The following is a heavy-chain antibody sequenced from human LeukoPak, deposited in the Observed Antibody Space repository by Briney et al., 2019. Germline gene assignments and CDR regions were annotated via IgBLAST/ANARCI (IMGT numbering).Heavy chain of an antibody. CDR1: GYTFTSYY. D-gene: IGHD3-10*01. J-gene: IGHJ4*02. V-gene: IGHV1-46*01. CDR3: ARESAPSDYYGSGSYRH. Sequence: ASVKVSCKASGYTFTSYYMHWVRQAPGQGLEWMGIINPSGGSTSYAQKFQGRVTMTRDTSTSTVYMELSSLRSEDTAVYCCARESAPSDYYGSGSYRHWGQGTLVTVSS. CDR2: INPSGGST.